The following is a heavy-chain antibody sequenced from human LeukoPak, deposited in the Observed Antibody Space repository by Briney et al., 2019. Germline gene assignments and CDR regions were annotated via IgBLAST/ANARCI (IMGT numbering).Heavy chain of an antibody. CDR2: ITDNGNTT. CDR1: GFTFSSYA. D-gene: IGHD2-15*01. J-gene: IGHJ4*02. CDR3: ATLRLSDHFDY. Sequence: PGGSLRLSCVASGFTFSSYAMNWVRLSPGKGLEWVSAITDNGNTTYYADSVKGRFTISRDNSKGTLYLQMNSLRAGDTAVYYCATLRLSDHFDYWGQGTLVTVSS. V-gene: IGHV3-23*01.